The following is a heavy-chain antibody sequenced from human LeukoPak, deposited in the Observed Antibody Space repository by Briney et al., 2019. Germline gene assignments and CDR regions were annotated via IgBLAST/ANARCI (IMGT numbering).Heavy chain of an antibody. V-gene: IGHV3-21*01. CDR2: ISSSSSYI. Sequence: GGSLRLSCAASGFTFSSYSMNWVRQAPGKGLGWVSSISSSSSYIYYADSVKGRFTIPRDNAKNSLYLQMNSLRAEDTAVYYCARDYTRDAFDIWGQGTMVTVSS. J-gene: IGHJ3*02. CDR1: GFTFSSYS. CDR3: ARDYTRDAFDI.